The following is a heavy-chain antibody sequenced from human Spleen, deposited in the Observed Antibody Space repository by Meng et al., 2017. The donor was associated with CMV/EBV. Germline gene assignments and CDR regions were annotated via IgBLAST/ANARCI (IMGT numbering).Heavy chain of an antibody. D-gene: IGHD1-26*01. Sequence: GDSISSSSYYWGWIRQPPGKGLEWIGNVYYSGSTYYNPSLKSRVTIFVDTSKNQFSLKLRSVTAADTAVLYCVRHRMTVMGVRYFDFWGQGILVTVSS. CDR1: GDSISSSSYY. J-gene: IGHJ4*02. V-gene: IGHV4-39*01. CDR2: VYYSGST. CDR3: VRHRMTVMGVRYFDF.